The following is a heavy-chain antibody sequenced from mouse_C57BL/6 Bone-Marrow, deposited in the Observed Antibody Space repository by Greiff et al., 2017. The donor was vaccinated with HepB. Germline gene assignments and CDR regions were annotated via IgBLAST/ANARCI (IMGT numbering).Heavy chain of an antibody. Sequence: QVHVKQSGAELVRPGTSVKMSCKASGYTFTNYWIGWAKQRPGHGLEWIGDIYPGGGYTNYNEKFKGKATLTADKSSSTAYMQFSSLTSEDSAIYYCARSGDPYWYFDVWGTGTTVTVSS. CDR3: ARSGDPYWYFDV. CDR2: IYPGGGYT. CDR1: GYTFTNYW. J-gene: IGHJ1*03. D-gene: IGHD3-3*01. V-gene: IGHV1-63*01.